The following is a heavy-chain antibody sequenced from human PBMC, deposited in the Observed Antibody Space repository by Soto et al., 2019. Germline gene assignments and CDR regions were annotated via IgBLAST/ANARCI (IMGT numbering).Heavy chain of an antibody. CDR1: GFTFSSYA. J-gene: IGHJ4*02. D-gene: IGHD6-19*01. V-gene: IGHV3-30-3*01. CDR3: ARSSGSGRAPAFEY. CDR2: ISYDGSNK. Sequence: GGSLRLSCAASGFTFSSYAMHWVRQAPGKGLEWVAVISYDGSNKYYADSVKGRFTISRDNSKNTLYLQMNSLRAEDTAVYYCARSSGSGRAPAFEYWGQGTLVTVSS.